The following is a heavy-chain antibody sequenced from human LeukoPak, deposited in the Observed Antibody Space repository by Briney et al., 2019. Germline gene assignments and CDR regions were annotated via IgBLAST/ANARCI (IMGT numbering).Heavy chain of an antibody. Sequence: GGSLRLSCAASGFTFSSYAMSWVRQAPGKGLEWVSAISGSGGSTYYADSVKGRFTISRDNSKNTLYLQMNSLRAEDTAVYYCARDGMELGEFHYWGQGTLVTVSS. CDR3: ARDGMELGEFHY. CDR1: GFTFSSYA. CDR2: ISGSGGST. V-gene: IGHV3-23*01. J-gene: IGHJ4*02. D-gene: IGHD3-16*01.